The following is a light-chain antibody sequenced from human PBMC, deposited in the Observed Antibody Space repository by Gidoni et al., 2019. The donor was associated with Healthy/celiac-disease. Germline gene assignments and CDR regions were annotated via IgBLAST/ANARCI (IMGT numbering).Light chain of an antibody. V-gene: IGKV1-39*01. CDR3: QQSYSTPYT. J-gene: IGKJ2*01. CDR2: AAS. Sequence: DIKMTQSPSSLSASVGDRVTITCRASQSISSYLNWYQQKPGKAPKLRIYAASSLQSGGPPRFSGSGSGTDVTLTISSLQPEDFATYYCQQSYSTPYTFXQXTKLEIK. CDR1: QSISSY.